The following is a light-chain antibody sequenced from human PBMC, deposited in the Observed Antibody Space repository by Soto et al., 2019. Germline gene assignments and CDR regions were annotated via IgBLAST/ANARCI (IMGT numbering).Light chain of an antibody. Sequence: QSVLTQPPSASGTPGQRVTISCSGSSSNLGSSYVFWYQQLPGTAPKLFIYSNNQRPSGVPDRFSGSKSGTSASLAISGLQSEDEADYYCAVWDDSLNGVVFGGGTKLTVL. CDR3: AVWDDSLNGVV. J-gene: IGLJ2*01. CDR2: SNN. CDR1: SSNLGSSY. V-gene: IGLV1-44*01.